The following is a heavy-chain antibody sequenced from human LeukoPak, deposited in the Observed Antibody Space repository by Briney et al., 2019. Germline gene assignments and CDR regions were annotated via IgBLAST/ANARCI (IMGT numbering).Heavy chain of an antibody. CDR1: GGSFSGYY. CDR3: AGGGTDTAVLGVVDY. J-gene: IGHJ4*02. V-gene: IGHV4-34*01. D-gene: IGHD5-18*01. Sequence: PSETLSLTCAVYGGSFSGYYWSWIRQPPGKGLEWIGEINHSGSTNYNPSLKSRVTISVDTSKNQFSLKLSSVTAADTAVYYCAGGGTDTAVLGVVDYWGQGTLVTVPS. CDR2: INHSGST.